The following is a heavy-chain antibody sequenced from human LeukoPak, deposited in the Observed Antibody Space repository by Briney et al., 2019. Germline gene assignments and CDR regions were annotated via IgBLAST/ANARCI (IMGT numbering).Heavy chain of an antibody. D-gene: IGHD3-3*01. V-gene: IGHV3-23*01. CDR3: AKGYDFWSGYYRNHYYYYMDV. CDR1: GFTFSSYA. CDR2: ISGSGGST. Sequence: GGSLRLSCAASGFTFSSYAMSSVRQAPGKGLEWVSAISGSGGSTYYADSVKGRFTISRDNSKNTLYLQMNSLRAEDTAVYYCAKGYDFWSGYYRNHYYYYMDVWGKGTTVTVSS. J-gene: IGHJ6*03.